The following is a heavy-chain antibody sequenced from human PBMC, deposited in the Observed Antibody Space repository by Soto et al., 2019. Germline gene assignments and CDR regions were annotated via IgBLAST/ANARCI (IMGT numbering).Heavy chain of an antibody. CDR2: ISGSGGST. D-gene: IGHD3-10*01. J-gene: IGHJ3*02. Sequence: GGSLRLSCAASGFTFSSYAMSWVRQAPGKGLEWVSAISGSGGSTYYADSVKGRFTISRDNSKNTLYLQMNSLRAEDTAVYYCAKDPSGLLWFGELLNAFDIWGQGTMVTVSS. CDR1: GFTFSSYA. V-gene: IGHV3-23*01. CDR3: AKDPSGLLWFGELLNAFDI.